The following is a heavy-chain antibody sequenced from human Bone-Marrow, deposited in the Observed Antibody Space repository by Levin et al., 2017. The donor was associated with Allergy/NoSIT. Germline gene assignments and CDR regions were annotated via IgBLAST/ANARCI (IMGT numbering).Heavy chain of an antibody. D-gene: IGHD2-2*01. CDR2: IFSSGNT. CDR3: ARYCSISDCRSAFEY. CDR1: GGSVSGYF. Sequence: SETLSLTCTVSGGSVSGYFWSWIRQPPGKGLEWIGYIFSSGNTNYNPSLRGRLTMSVETSKNQFSLRLSSVTAADPAVYYCARYCSISDCRSAFEYWGQGTLVTVSS. J-gene: IGHJ4*02. V-gene: IGHV4-59*02.